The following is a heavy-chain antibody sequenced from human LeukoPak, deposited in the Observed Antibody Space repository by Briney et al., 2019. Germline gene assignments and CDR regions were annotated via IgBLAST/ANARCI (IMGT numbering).Heavy chain of an antibody. V-gene: IGHV5-51*01. D-gene: IGHD3-10*01. J-gene: IGHJ4*02. CDR2: IYPGDSDT. CDR1: GYSFTNYW. CDR3: AKVIGYGSRKGYYFDY. Sequence: PGESLKISCKGSGYSFTNYWIGWVRQMPGKGLEWMGIIYPGDSDTRYSPSFQGQVTISADKSISTAYLQWSSLKASDTAMYYCAKVIGYGSRKGYYFDYWGQGTLVTVSS.